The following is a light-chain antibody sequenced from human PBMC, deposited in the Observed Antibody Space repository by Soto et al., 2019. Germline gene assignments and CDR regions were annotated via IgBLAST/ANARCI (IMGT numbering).Light chain of an antibody. J-gene: IGKJ4*01. V-gene: IGKV1-5*03. CDR1: QSISPW. CDR3: QHYKIYTVT. Sequence: DIQMTQSPSTLSASIGDRVTITCRASQSISPWMAWYQQKPGKSHKLLIYNVSNLESGGPSRFSGSGSRTEFTLTISRLQPDDFATYYCQHYKIYTVTIGGGTRVEIK. CDR2: NVS.